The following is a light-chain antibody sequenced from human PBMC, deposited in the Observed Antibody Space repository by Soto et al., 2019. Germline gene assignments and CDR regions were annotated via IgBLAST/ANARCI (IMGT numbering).Light chain of an antibody. V-gene: IGLV2-23*01. CDR2: EGT. J-gene: IGLJ1*01. Sequence: QSALTQPASVSGSPGQSITISCTGTSSDVGNYNLVSWYQQHPGKAPKLMMYEGTERPSGVSNRFSGSKSGNTASLTSSGLQAEDEADYYCCSYAGGGTYVFGTGTTVTVL. CDR1: SSDVGNYNL. CDR3: CSYAGGGTYV.